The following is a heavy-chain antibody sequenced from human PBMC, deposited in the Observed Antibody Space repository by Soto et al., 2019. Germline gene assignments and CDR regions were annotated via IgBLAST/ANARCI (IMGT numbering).Heavy chain of an antibody. CDR2: ISSSSSYI. Sequence: EVQLVESGGGLVKPGGSLRLSCAASGFTFSSYSMNWVRQAPGKGLEWDSSISSSSSYIYYADSVKGRFTISRDNAKNSLSLQMNSLRAEDTAVYYCARDGGLTTGDAFDIWGQGTMVTVSS. CDR1: GFTFSSYS. CDR3: ARDGGLTTGDAFDI. V-gene: IGHV3-21*01. D-gene: IGHD3-22*01. J-gene: IGHJ3*02.